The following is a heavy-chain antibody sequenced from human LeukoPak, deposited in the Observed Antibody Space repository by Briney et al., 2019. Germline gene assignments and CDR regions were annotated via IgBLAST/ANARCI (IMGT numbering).Heavy chain of an antibody. Sequence: PSETLSLTCTVSGGSISSSSYYWGWIRQPPGKGLEWIGSIYYSGSTYYNPSLKSRVTISVDTSKNQFSLKLSSVTAADTAVYYRASPGLDDAFDIWGQGTMVTVSS. J-gene: IGHJ3*02. CDR1: GGSISSSSYY. V-gene: IGHV4-39*01. CDR3: ASPGLDDAFDI. D-gene: IGHD3-22*01. CDR2: IYYSGST.